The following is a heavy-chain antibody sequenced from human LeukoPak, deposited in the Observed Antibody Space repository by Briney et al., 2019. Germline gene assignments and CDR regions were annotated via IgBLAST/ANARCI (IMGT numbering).Heavy chain of an antibody. CDR3: ARDRVGATPWSVDY. CDR2: ISSSSSYI. Sequence: GGSLRLSCAASGFTFSSYSMNWVRQAPGKGLEWVSSISSSSSYIYYADSVKGRFTISRDNAKNSLYLQMNSLRAEDTAVYYCARDRVGATPWSVDYWGQEPWSPSPQ. V-gene: IGHV3-21*01. CDR1: GFTFSSYS. D-gene: IGHD1-26*01. J-gene: IGHJ4*01.